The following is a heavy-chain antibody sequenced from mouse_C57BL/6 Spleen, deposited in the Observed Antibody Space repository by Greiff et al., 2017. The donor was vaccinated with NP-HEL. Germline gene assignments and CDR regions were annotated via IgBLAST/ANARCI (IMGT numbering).Heavy chain of an antibody. J-gene: IGHJ3*01. CDR1: GYTFTSYW. CDR2: IDPSDSYT. D-gene: IGHD2-4*01. CDR3: ARYGIYYDPFAY. Sequence: QVQLQQPGAELVKPGASVKLSCKASGYTFTSYWMQWVKQRPGQGLEWIGEIDPSDSYTNYNQKFKGKTTLTVDTSSSTAYMQLSSLTSEDSAVYYCARYGIYYDPFAYWGQGTLVTVSA. V-gene: IGHV1-50*01.